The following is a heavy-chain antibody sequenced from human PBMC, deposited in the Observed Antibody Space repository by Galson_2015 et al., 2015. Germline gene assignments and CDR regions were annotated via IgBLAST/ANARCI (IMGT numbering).Heavy chain of an antibody. CDR3: AKADCSSASCYTFDS. D-gene: IGHD2-2*02. V-gene: IGHV3-23*01. Sequence: SLRLSCAASGFTFSSYPMHWVRQAPGKGLEWVSSTSASGAGTYYADSVKGRFTISRDNSKNTLYLQMSSLRAEDTAVYYCAKADCSSASCYTFDSWGQGTLVTVSS. CDR2: TSASGAGT. J-gene: IGHJ4*02. CDR1: GFTFSSYP.